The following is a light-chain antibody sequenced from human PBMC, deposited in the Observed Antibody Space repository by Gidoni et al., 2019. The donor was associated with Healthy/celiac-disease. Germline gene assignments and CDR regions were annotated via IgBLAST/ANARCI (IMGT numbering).Light chain of an antibody. Sequence: QSVLTTPPAVSGAAGQRVTISCTGSSSNIGAGYDVHWYQQLPGTAPNLLIYGNSNRPSGVPDRFSGSKSGTSASLAITGLQAEDEADYYCQSYDSSLSAIFGGGTKLTVL. CDR3: QSYDSSLSAI. J-gene: IGLJ2*01. V-gene: IGLV1-40*01. CDR2: GNS. CDR1: SSNIGAGYD.